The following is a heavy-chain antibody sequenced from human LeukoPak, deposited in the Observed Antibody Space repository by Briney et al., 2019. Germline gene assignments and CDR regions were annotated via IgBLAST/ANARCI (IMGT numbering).Heavy chain of an antibody. Sequence: SETLSLTCTVSGYSISSGYYWGWIRQPPGKGLEWIGSIYHSGSTYYNPSLKSRVTISVDTSKNQFSLKLSSVTAADTAVYYCARGPGDDYYYYMDVWGKGTTVTVSS. D-gene: IGHD1-14*01. V-gene: IGHV4-38-2*02. CDR1: GYSISSGYY. CDR3: ARGPGDDYYYYMDV. CDR2: IYHSGST. J-gene: IGHJ6*03.